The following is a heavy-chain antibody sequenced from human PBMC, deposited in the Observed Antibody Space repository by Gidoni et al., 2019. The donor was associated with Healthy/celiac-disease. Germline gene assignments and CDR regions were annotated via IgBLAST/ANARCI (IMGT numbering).Heavy chain of an antibody. CDR3: ARWSTGADGVQDGYYYYYGMDV. V-gene: IGHV1-8*01. CDR1: GYTFTSYD. J-gene: IGHJ6*02. D-gene: IGHD4-17*01. CDR2: MNPNSGNT. Sequence: QVQLVQSGAEVKKPGASVKVACKASGYTFTSYDINWVRQATGQGLEWMGWMNPNSGNTGYAQKFQGRVTMTRNTSISTAYMELSSLRSEDTAVYYCARWSTGADGVQDGYYYYYGMDVWGQGTTVTVSS.